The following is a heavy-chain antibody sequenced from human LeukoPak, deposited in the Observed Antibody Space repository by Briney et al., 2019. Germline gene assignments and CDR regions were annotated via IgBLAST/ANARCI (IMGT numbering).Heavy chain of an antibody. CDR2: INHSGST. V-gene: IGHV4-34*01. CDR1: GGSFSGYY. J-gene: IGHJ4*02. CDR3: ARYGDEVGY. Sequence: PSETLSLTCAVYGGSFSGYYWSWIRRPPGKGLEWIGEINHSGSTNYNPSLKSRVTISVDTSKNQFSLKLSSVTAADTAVYYCARYGDEVGYWGQGTLVTVSS. D-gene: IGHD4-17*01.